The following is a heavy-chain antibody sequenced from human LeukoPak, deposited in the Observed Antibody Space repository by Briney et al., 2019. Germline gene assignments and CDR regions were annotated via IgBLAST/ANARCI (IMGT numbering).Heavy chain of an antibody. CDR3: GLLRFGETIGSAN. J-gene: IGHJ4*02. D-gene: IGHD3-10*01. CDR1: GGSISSSSYY. V-gene: IGHV4-39*01. CDR2: IYYSGST. Sequence: SSETLSLTCTVSGGSISSSSYYWGWIRQPPGKGLEWIGSIYYSGSTYYNPSLKSRVTISVDTSKNQFSLKLSSVTAADTAVYYCGLLRFGETIGSANWGQGTLVTVSS.